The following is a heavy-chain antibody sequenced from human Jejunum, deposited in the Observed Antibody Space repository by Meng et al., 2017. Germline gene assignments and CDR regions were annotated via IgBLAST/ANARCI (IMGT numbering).Heavy chain of an antibody. V-gene: IGHV4-31*03. CDR2: IFYSGRS. J-gene: IGHJ5*02. CDR1: GESIRSGGSY. Sequence: QVPPQESGPGVVKPSQTLSLTCSVSGESIRSGGSYWTWVRQHPGKGLGWIGYIFYSGRSSYNPSLKSRITIAVDTFKNQFSLTLRSVTAADTAVYCCARDGQQLGRYWLDPWGQGTLVTVSS. CDR3: ARDGQQLGRYWLDP. D-gene: IGHD1-1*01.